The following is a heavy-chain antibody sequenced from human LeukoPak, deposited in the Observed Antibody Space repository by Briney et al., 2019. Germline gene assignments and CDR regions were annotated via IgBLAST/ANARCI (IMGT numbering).Heavy chain of an antibody. D-gene: IGHD3-16*02. Sequence: SETLSLTCTVSGGSISSYYWSWIRQPAGKGLEWIGRIYTSGSTNYNPSLKSRVTMSVDTSKNQFSLKLSSVTAADTAVYYCAQPPFGGVIDHFDYWGQGTLVTVSS. CDR1: GGSISSYY. V-gene: IGHV4-4*07. CDR2: IYTSGST. J-gene: IGHJ4*02. CDR3: AQPPFGGVIDHFDY.